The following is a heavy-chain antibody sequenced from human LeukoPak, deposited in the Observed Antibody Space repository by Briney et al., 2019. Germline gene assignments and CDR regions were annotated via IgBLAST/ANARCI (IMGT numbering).Heavy chain of an antibody. CDR1: GYTFTDYY. D-gene: IGHD6-19*01. Sequence: ASVKVSYKASGYTFTDYYMHWVRQAPGQGLEWMAWIKSKSGETNYAQKLQGRVAMTRDTSITTVYMELSWLRSDDTAVYYCARRPRITVSGPSDYWGQGTLVTVSS. V-gene: IGHV1-2*02. CDR2: IKSKSGET. J-gene: IGHJ4*02. CDR3: ARRPRITVSGPSDY.